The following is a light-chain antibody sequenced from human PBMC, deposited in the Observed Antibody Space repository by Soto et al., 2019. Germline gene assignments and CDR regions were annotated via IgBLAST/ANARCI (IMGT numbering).Light chain of an antibody. V-gene: IGKV3-11*01. Sequence: PGEIAPLSCRASQRASRQYLSWYQQRPDQPPRLLIYGVSMRADGIPARFSGSGSGTDFTLTISSLEPEDFAVYYCQQRSNWPPITFGQGTRLEIK. CDR2: GVS. J-gene: IGKJ5*01. CDR1: QRASRQY. CDR3: QQRSNWPPIT.